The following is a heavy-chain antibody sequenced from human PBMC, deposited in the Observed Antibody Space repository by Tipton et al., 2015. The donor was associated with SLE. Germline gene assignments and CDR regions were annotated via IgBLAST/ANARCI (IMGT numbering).Heavy chain of an antibody. J-gene: IGHJ4*02. Sequence: TLSLTCAVYGGSFSGYYWSWIRQPPGKGLEWIGEINHSGSTNYNPSLKSRVTISVDTSENQFSLKLSSVTAADTAVYYCARWAFWSGYYTGGFDYWGQGTLVTVSS. CDR2: INHSGST. V-gene: IGHV4-34*01. CDR1: GGSFSGYY. CDR3: ARWAFWSGYYTGGFDY. D-gene: IGHD3-3*01.